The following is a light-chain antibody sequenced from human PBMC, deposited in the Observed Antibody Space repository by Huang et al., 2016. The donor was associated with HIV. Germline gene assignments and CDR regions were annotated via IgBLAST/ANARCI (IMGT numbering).Light chain of an antibody. CDR3: QQYYSTRT. J-gene: IGKJ1*01. CDR1: QSVLSSSNNKNY. V-gene: IGKV4-1*01. CDR2: WAS. Sequence: DIVMTQSPDSLAVSLGERATINCKSSQSVLSSSNNKNYFAWYQQKPGQPPKLLIYWASTRESGVPDRFGGSGSGTDFTLTISSLQAEDVAVYYCQQYYSTRTFGQGTKVEIK.